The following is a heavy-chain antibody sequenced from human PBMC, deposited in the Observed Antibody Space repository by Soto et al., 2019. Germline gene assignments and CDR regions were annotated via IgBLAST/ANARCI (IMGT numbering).Heavy chain of an antibody. CDR1: GGTPSNSA. J-gene: IGHJ6*02. CDR2: IIPVFGLV. V-gene: IGHV1-69*01. CDR3: AGGRIVVVGSRAYSGMDV. Sequence: QVHLLLQSGAEVKKPGSSVKVSCKASGGTPSNSAISWVRQAPGQGLGWRGGIIPVFGLVKYAQNFQGRVTTTADESTTTAYMGLSSLRPEDTAVYYCAGGRIVVVGSRAYSGMDVWGQGTTVPVSS. D-gene: IGHD3-22*01.